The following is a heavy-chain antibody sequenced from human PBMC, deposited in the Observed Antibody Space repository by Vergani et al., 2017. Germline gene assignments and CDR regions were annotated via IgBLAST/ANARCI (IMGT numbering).Heavy chain of an antibody. J-gene: IGHJ4*02. Sequence: QVQLQESGPGLVKPSQTLSLTCTVSGDSISSGRYYWSWIRQPAGKGLEWIGRIFTTGSTNYTPSLKSRVTISVDTSQNQFSLKLGSVTAADTAVYYCATYTVVTPGWYFDYWGQGTLVTVSS. CDR2: IFTTGST. V-gene: IGHV4-61*02. D-gene: IGHD4-23*01. CDR1: GDSISSGRYY. CDR3: ATYTVVTPGWYFDY.